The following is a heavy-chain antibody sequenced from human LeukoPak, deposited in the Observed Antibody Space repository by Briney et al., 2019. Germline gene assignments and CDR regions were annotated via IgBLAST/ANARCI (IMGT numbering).Heavy chain of an antibody. D-gene: IGHD6-13*01. J-gene: IGHJ4*02. CDR3: ARYSSSWSTYYFDY. CDR2: INPNSGGT. CDR1: GYTFTGYY. V-gene: IGHV1-2*02. Sequence: ASVKVSCKASGYTFTGYYMHWVRQAPGQGLEWMGWINPNSGGTNYAQKFQGRVTMTRDTSISTAYMELSRLRSDDAAVYYCARYSSSWSTYYFDYWGQGTLVTVSS.